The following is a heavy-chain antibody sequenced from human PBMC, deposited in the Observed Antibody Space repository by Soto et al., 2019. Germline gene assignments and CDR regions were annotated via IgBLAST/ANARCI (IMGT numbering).Heavy chain of an antibody. CDR3: AYLTQWDGYLR. CDR1: GFSVTTSGVG. V-gene: IGHV2-5*02. Sequence: QITLKESGPTVVKPTQTLTLTCTFSGFSVTTSGVGVGWIRQPPGKALEWLALIYWDDDRRYSPSLKSRLTITKDTSNTPVVLTLTDTDPVDTATYYCAYLTQWDGYLRWGQGTLVTVSS. CDR2: IYWDDDR. J-gene: IGHJ4*02. D-gene: IGHD1-26*01.